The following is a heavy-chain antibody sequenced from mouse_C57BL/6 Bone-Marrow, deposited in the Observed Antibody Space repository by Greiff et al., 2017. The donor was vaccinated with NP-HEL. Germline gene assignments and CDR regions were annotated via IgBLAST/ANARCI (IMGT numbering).Heavy chain of an antibody. CDR2: IYPGSGST. J-gene: IGHJ4*01. V-gene: IGHV1-55*01. CDR3: AREDYYGVYYAMDY. CDR1: GYTFTSYW. Sequence: QVQLQQPGAELVKPGASVKMSCKASGYTFTSYWITWVKQRPGQGLEWIGAIYPGSGSTNYNEKFKSKATLTVDTSSSTAYMQLSSLTSEDSAVYYCAREDYYGVYYAMDYWGQGTSVTVSS. D-gene: IGHD1-1*01.